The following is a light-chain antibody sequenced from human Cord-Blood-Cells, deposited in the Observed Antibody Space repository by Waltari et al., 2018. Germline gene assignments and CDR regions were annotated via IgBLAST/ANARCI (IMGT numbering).Light chain of an antibody. CDR3: QQANSFPLT. CDR1: QGISSW. V-gene: IGKV1-12*01. CDR2: AAS. Sequence: DNQLTQPPPSVSAYVGDRVNITCRARQGISSWLAGYQQKPGKAPKLLIYAASSLQSGVPSRFSGSGSGTDFTLTISSLQPEDFATYYCQQANSFPLTFGGGIKVEIK. J-gene: IGKJ4*01.